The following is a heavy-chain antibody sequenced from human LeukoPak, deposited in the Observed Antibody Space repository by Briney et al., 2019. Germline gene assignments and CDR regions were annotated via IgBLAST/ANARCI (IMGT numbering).Heavy chain of an antibody. D-gene: IGHD2-15*01. V-gene: IGHV1-2*02. Sequence: ASVKVSCKASGYTFTGYFIHWVRQAPGQGLEWMGWINPNTGGTIYAQKFQGRVTMTRDTSNSTAYMDLTRLTSDDTAVYYCARPSLGSGATPSNYWGQGTLVTVSS. CDR2: INPNTGGT. CDR1: GYTFTGYF. J-gene: IGHJ4*02. CDR3: ARPSLGSGATPSNY.